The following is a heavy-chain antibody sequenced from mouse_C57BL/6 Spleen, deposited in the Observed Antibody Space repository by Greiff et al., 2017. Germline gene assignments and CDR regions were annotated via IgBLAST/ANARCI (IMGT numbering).Heavy chain of an antibody. D-gene: IGHD1-3*01. V-gene: IGHV1-7*01. J-gene: IGHJ1*03. Sequence: VQLQESGAELAKPGASVKLSCKASGYNFNGYWMHWVKQRPGQGLEWIGCINPSSGYTKSNQKFKDKATLTADKYSSTAYMQMSSLTYGYSAVSYYSRATSVVDCYCDVWGKGTAVTVSS. CDR2: INPSSGYT. CDR1: GYNFNGYW. CDR3: SRATSVVDCYCDV.